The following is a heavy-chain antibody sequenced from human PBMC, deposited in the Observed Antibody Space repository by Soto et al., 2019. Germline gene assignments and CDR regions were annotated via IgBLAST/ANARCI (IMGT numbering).Heavy chain of an antibody. CDR2: MNPNSGNT. CDR1: GYTFTSYD. J-gene: IGHJ5*02. D-gene: IGHD6-13*01. CDR3: ASGRIASAGSNWFDP. V-gene: IGHV1-8*01. Sequence: QVQLVQSGAEVKKPGASVKVSCKASGYTFTSYDINWVRLATGQGLEWMGWMNPNSGNTGYAQKFQGRVTMTRNTSISTAYMELSSLRSEDTAVYYCASGRIASAGSNWFDPWGQGTLVTVSS.